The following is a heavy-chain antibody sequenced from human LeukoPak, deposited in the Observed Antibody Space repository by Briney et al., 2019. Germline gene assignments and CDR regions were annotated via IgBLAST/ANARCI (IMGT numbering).Heavy chain of an antibody. CDR3: ARDGGIAENWFDL. Sequence: GGSLRLSCAASGFTFSSYWMHWVRQAPGKGLVWVSRINSDGSSTSYVDSVKGRFTISRDNAKNTLYLQMNSLRAEDTAVYYCARDGGIAENWFDLWGQGTLVTVSS. V-gene: IGHV3-74*01. D-gene: IGHD6-13*01. J-gene: IGHJ5*02. CDR2: INSDGSST. CDR1: GFTFSSYW.